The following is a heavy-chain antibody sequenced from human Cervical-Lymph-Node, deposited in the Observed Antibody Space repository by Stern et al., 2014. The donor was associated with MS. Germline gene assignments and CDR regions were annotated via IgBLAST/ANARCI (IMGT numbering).Heavy chain of an antibody. J-gene: IGHJ4*02. CDR3: AAGPLLVAATGY. CDR2: IVVGSGNT. V-gene: IGHV1-58*01. D-gene: IGHD5-12*01. Sequence: QLVQSGPEVKKPGTSVKVSCKASGFAFITSGVQWVRQARGQRLEWMGWIVVGSGNTNYAQKFQERLTITRDMSTSTAYMELSSLRSEDTAMYYCAAGPLLVAATGYWGQGTLVTVSS. CDR1: GFAFITSG.